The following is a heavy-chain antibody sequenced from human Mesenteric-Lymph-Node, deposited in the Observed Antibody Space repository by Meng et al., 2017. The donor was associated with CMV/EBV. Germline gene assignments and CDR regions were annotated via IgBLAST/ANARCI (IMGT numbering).Heavy chain of an antibody. D-gene: IGHD3-22*01. J-gene: IGHJ4*02. V-gene: IGHV4-59*02. CDR3: ARYSPPLYYYDSSGSQGVDY. CDR2: IFSGGHT. CDR1: GVSVSSYY. Sequence: SETLSLTCNVSGVSVSSYYWSWIRQPPGKGLEWIGYIFSGGHTDYNPSLKSRVTISIDMSKNQFSLKMSSVTAADTAVYYCARYSPPLYYYDSSGSQGVDYWGQGTPVTVSS.